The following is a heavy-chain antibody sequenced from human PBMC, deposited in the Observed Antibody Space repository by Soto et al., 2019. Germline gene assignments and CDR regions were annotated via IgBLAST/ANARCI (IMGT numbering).Heavy chain of an antibody. J-gene: IGHJ4*02. Sequence: SETLSLTCAISSGSMRSSTDYWAWIRQPPGKGLEWIGNIYHSGSTYYNPSLKSRVTISVDRSKNQFSLKLSSVTAADTAVYYCARASTTVTTLDYWGQGTLVTVSS. D-gene: IGHD4-17*01. CDR2: IYHSGST. V-gene: IGHV4-39*07. CDR1: SGSMRSSTDY. CDR3: ARASTTVTTLDY.